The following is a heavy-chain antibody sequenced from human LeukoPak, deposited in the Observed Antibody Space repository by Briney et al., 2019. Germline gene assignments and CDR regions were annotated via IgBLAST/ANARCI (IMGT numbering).Heavy chain of an antibody. J-gene: IGHJ4*02. D-gene: IGHD2/OR15-2a*01. CDR1: GFSLSARGVG. CDR2: IYWDDDK. V-gene: IGHV2-5*02. CDR3: ASRRAEYCTSFTCREIDY. Sequence: SGPTLVNPTQTLTLTCTFSGFSLSARGVGVGWIRQPPGKALEWLALIYWDDDKRYSPSLKSRLTITKDTSKNQVVLTLTNMDPADTATYYCASRRAEYCTSFTCREIDYWGQGTLVTVSS.